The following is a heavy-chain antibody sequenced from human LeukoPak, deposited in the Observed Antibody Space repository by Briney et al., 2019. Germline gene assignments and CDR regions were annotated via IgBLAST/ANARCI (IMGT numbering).Heavy chain of an antibody. CDR1: GFTFSSYS. D-gene: IGHD3-10*01. CDR2: ISHDGNNK. V-gene: IGHV3-30*18. CDR3: AKAEGVSGSLYHGDY. J-gene: IGHJ4*02. Sequence: GGSLRLSCAASGFTFSSYSMNWVRQAPGKGLEWVAVISHDGNNKYYEDSVKGRFSISRDNSKNTLYLQMNSLRAEDTAIYYCAKAEGVSGSLYHGDYWGQGTLVTVSS.